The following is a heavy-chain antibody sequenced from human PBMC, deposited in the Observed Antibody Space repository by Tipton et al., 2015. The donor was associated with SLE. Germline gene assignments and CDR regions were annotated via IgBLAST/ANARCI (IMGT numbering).Heavy chain of an antibody. CDR3: AKFEKTTDFYLDS. CDR2: ISGGGGST. J-gene: IGHJ4*02. V-gene: IGHV3-23*01. CDR1: GFTFSSYA. D-gene: IGHD1/OR15-1a*01. Sequence: SLRLSCATSGFTFSSYALSWVRRAPGKGLEWVSAISGGGGSTYYADFVKGRFSISIDKSKKTPFPQMNSLRVDDTATYYCAKFEKTTDFYLDSWGQGTLVSVSS.